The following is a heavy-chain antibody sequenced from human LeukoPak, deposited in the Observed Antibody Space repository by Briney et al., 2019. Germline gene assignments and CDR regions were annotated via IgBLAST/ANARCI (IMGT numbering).Heavy chain of an antibody. J-gene: IGHJ4*02. CDR1: GYTFTTYD. Sequence: HRASVKVSCKASGYTFTTYDINWVRQATGQGLEWMGWMNPNSGNSGYAQKFQGRVTITMNTFINTAYMELSSLRSDDTAVYYCARDAGLVQLERRFDYWGQGTLVTVSS. CDR3: ARDAGLVQLERRFDY. D-gene: IGHD1-1*01. V-gene: IGHV1-8*03. CDR2: MNPNSGNS.